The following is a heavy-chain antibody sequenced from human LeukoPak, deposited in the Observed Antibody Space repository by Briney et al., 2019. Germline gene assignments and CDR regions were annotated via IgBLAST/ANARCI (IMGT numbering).Heavy chain of an antibody. V-gene: IGHV4-39*01. D-gene: IGHD1-26*01. CDR2: IYYSGST. J-gene: IGHJ4*02. Sequence: SETLSLTCTVSGGSIGGSSYYWGWIRQPPGEGLEWIGSIYYSGSTYYNPSLKSRVTISVDTSKNQFSLKLSSVTAADTAVYYCASPRGWELLPFDYWGQGTLVTVSS. CDR1: GGSIGGSSYY. CDR3: ASPRGWELLPFDY.